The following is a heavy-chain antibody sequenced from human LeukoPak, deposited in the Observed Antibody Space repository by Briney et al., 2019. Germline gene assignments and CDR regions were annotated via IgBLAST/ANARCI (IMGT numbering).Heavy chain of an antibody. CDR2: IYSGGST. CDR1: GFTVSSNY. D-gene: IGHD3-3*01. J-gene: IGHJ4*02. CDR3: ARGDYDFWSGYYTGAY. V-gene: IGHV3-53*01. Sequence: GGSLRLSCAASGFTVSSNYMSWVRQAPGKGLEWVSVIYSGGSTYYADSVKGRFTISRDNSKNTLYLQMNSLRAEDTAVYYCARGDYDFWSGYYTGAYWGQGTLVTVSS.